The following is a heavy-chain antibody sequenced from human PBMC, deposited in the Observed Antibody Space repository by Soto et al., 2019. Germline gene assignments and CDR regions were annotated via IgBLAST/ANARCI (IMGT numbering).Heavy chain of an antibody. J-gene: IGHJ4*02. V-gene: IGHV3-33*01. D-gene: IGHD2-21*01. CDR3: ARDPGDYYFDY. CDR2: IWDDGSKK. CDR1: GFSFSSYG. Sequence: VQLVDSGGGVGQPGRSLRLSCAASGFSFSSYGMHWVRQAPGKGLESVAIIWDDGSKKYHADSVKGRFTISRDNSKNTVYLQMNSLRGEDTAVYFCARDPGDYYFDYWGQGTLVTVSS.